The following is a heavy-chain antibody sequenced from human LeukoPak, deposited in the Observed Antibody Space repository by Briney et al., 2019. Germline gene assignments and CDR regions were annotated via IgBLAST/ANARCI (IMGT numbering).Heavy chain of an antibody. D-gene: IGHD2-8*02. J-gene: IGHJ4*02. CDR3: ARESGGGHHWEGPKY. Sequence: GGSLRLSCVASGCFFSDYGMHWVRQAPGKGLEWVGFVRYNGGNDYYADSMKGRFTISRDNYKTTQYLQMHRLRAEATAVYSCARESGGGHHWEGPKYWGLGTLVTVSS. CDR1: GCFFSDYG. CDR2: VRYNGGND. V-gene: IGHV3-30*02.